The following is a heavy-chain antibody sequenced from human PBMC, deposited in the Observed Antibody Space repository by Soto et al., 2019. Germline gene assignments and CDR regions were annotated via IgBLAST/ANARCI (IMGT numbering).Heavy chain of an antibody. V-gene: IGHV2-5*02. D-gene: IGHD6-19*01. CDR3: AHILSGGYTGGWYGFSYDS. Sequence: QITLKESGPPLVKPTQTLTLTCTFSGVSLSTSGVGVGWIRQPPGKALQWLALIYWDDDKRYSPSLMSRLTITKDTSKNQVVLTMTNMDPVDTATYFGAHILSGGYTGGWYGFSYDSGGQGTLVTVSS. J-gene: IGHJ4*02. CDR2: IYWDDDK. CDR1: GVSLSTSGVG.